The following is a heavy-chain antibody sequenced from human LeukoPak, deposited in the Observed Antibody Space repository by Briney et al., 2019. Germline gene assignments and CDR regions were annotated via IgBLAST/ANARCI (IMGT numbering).Heavy chain of an antibody. Sequence: ASVKVSCKASGGTFSSYAISWVRQAPGQGLEWMGGIIPIFGTANYAQKFQGRVTITADESTSTAYMELSSLRSEDTAVYYCARAGAAAGTPHFDYWGQGTLVTVSS. CDR3: ARAGAAAGTPHFDY. J-gene: IGHJ4*02. V-gene: IGHV1-69*13. CDR1: GGTFSSYA. D-gene: IGHD6-13*01. CDR2: IIPIFGTA.